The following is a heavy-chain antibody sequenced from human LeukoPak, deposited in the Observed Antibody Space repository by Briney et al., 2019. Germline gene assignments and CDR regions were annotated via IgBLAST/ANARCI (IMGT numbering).Heavy chain of an antibody. V-gene: IGHV1-2*02. CDR3: ARVPGYSGYDLAWDY. J-gene: IGHJ4*02. Sequence: GASVKVSCKASGYTFTGYYMHWVRQAPGQGLEWMGWINPNSGGTNYAQKFQGRVTMTRDTSISTAYMELNSLRSDDTAVYYCARVPGYSGYDLAWDYWGQGTLVTVYS. CDR2: INPNSGGT. CDR1: GYTFTGYY. D-gene: IGHD5-12*01.